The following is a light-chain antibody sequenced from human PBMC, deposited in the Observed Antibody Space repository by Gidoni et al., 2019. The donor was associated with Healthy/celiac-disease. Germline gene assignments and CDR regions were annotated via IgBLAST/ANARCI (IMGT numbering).Light chain of an antibody. J-gene: IGKJ2*01. V-gene: IGKV1-5*03. Sequence: DIQMTQSPSTLSASVGDRVTITCRASQSISSWLAWYQQKPGKAPKLLIYKASSLESGVPSRFSGSGSGTEFTLTISRLQPDDFATYYCQQSGTFGQGTKLEIK. CDR3: QQSGT. CDR1: QSISSW. CDR2: KAS.